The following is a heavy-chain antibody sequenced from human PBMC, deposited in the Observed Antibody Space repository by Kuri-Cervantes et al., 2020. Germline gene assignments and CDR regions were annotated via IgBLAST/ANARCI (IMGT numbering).Heavy chain of an antibody. D-gene: IGHD4-11*01. Sequence: SETLSLTCAVYGGSSSDYYWSWIRQPPGKGLEWIGEINHSGSTNYNPSLKSRVTISVDTSKNQFSLKLNSVTAADTAVYYCATRGGYSPPPSYYYYYGMDVWGQGTTVTFSS. CDR3: ATRGGYSPPPSYYYYYGMDV. V-gene: IGHV4-34*01. CDR2: INHSGST. CDR1: GGSSSDYY. J-gene: IGHJ6*02.